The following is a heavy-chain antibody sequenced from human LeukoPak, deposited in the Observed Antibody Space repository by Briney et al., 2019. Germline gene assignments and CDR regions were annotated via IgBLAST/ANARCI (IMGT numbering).Heavy chain of an antibody. CDR2: IYYSGST. J-gene: IGHJ3*02. D-gene: IGHD5-12*01. CDR1: GGSTTSNYY. Sequence: SETLSLTCTVSGGSTTSNYYWGWIRQPPGKGLEWIGYIYYSGSTNYNPSLKSRVTISVDTSKNQFSLKLSSVTAADTAVYYCARQGGYSGYDAFDIWGQGTMVTVSS. CDR3: ARQGGYSGYDAFDI. V-gene: IGHV4-59*08.